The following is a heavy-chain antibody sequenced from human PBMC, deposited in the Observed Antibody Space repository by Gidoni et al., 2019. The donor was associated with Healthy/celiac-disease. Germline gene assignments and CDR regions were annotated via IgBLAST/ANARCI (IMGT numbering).Heavy chain of an antibody. V-gene: IGHV3-74*01. D-gene: IGHD3-10*01. CDR2: INSDGSST. CDR1: GFNLSSYW. Sequence: EVQLVESGGGLVQPGGYLRLSCAASGFNLSSYWMHWVRQAPGKGLVWVSRINSDGSSTSYADSVKGRFTISRDNAKNTLYLQMNSLRAEDTAVYYCARDRGYYYGSQTNWCDPWGQGTLVTVSS. CDR3: ARDRGYYYGSQTNWCDP. J-gene: IGHJ5*02.